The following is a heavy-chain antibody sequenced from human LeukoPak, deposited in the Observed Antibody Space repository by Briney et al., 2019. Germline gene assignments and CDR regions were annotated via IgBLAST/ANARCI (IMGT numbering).Heavy chain of an antibody. V-gene: IGHV4-39*01. D-gene: IGHD3-10*01. CDR3: AGVRGIISRNWFDH. Sequence: SETLSLTCTVSGGSISSNSYFWDWRRPPPGKGLEWIGSMYYTGSTYHNPSLKSRVTISADTSSNQFSLKLSSVTAADTAVYFCAGVRGIISRNWFDHWGHGTLVTVSS. CDR2: MYYTGST. J-gene: IGHJ5*02. CDR1: GGSISSNSYF.